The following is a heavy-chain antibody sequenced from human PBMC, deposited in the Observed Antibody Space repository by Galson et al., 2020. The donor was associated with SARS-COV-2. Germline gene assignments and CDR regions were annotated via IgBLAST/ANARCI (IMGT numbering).Heavy chain of an antibody. CDR1: GASISNHF. D-gene: IGHD3-22*01. Sequence: SETLSLTCTVSGASISNHFWSWIRQPAGKGLEWIGRMYHRGTTNYNPSLKSRVTMSIDTSKNQVSLKMYSLTAADTAVYYCARDLTVPKYESSWYFDSWGQGALVTVTS. CDR3: ARDLTVPKYESSWYFDS. J-gene: IGHJ4*02. CDR2: MYHRGTT. V-gene: IGHV4-4*07.